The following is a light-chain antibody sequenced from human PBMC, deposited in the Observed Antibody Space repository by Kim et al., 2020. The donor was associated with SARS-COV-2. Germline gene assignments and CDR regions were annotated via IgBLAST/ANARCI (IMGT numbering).Light chain of an antibody. V-gene: IGLV2-14*04. CDR3: SSYASTATFV. CDR1: SSDIGGYNY. J-gene: IGLJ1*01. Sequence: GQSVTRSCTGTSSDIGGYNYVSWYQQHPGEAPKLVIYDVSKRPSGVSNRFSGSKSGNTASLTISGLQAEDEADYYCSSYASTATFVFGTGTKVTVL. CDR2: DVS.